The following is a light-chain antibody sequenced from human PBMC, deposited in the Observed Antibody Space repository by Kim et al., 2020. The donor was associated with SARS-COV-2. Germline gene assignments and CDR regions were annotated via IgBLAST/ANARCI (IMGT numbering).Light chain of an antibody. CDR3: QQYYYYAS. Sequence: DFQMTQSPSTLSASVGDRVTITCRASQSVGSGLAWYQQKPGKAPNLLIYEASNLESGVPSRFRGSGFGTEFTLTISSLQPDDFATYYCQQYYYYASFGQGTKLDIK. V-gene: IGKV1-5*03. CDR2: EAS. CDR1: QSVGSG. J-gene: IGKJ2*03.